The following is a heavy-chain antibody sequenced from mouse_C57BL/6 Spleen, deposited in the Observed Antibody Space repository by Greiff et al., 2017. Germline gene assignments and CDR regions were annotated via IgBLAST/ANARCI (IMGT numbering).Heavy chain of an antibody. D-gene: IGHD1-1*01. J-gene: IGHJ2*01. Sequence: QVQLQQPGAELVKPGASVKLSCKASGYTFTSYWMHWVKQRPGRGLEWIGRIDPNSGGTKYNEKFKSKATLTVDKPSSTAYMQLSSLTSEDSAVYYCARDTTVVATRRYYFDYWGQGTTLTVSS. CDR2: IDPNSGGT. CDR3: ARDTTVVATRRYYFDY. CDR1: GYTFTSYW. V-gene: IGHV1-72*01.